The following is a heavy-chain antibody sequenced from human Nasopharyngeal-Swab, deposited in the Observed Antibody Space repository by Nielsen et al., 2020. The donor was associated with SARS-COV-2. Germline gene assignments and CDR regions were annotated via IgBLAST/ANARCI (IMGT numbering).Heavy chain of an antibody. CDR2: IYPGDSDT. CDR3: ARRGEYAEFFQD. D-gene: IGHD4-17*01. Sequence: GESLKISCKGSGYSFTNYWIGWVRQMPGKGLEWMGNIYPGDSDTRYNPSFQGHVTISADKSISTAYLQWSSLKASDSAIYYCARRGEYAEFFQDWGQGTLVTVSS. V-gene: IGHV5-51*01. CDR1: GYSFTNYW. J-gene: IGHJ1*01.